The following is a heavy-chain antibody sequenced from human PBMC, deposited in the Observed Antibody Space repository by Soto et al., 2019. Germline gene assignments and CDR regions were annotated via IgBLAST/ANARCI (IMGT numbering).Heavy chain of an antibody. CDR2: IYYSGST. V-gene: IGHV4-59*01. D-gene: IGHD6-13*01. CDR1: GGSISSYY. J-gene: IGHJ1*01. CDR3: ARGYSSEYFQH. Sequence: PSETLSLTCTVSGGSISSYYWSWIRQPPGKGLEWIGYIYYSGSTNYNPSLKSRVTISVDTSKNQFSLKLSSVTAADTAVYYCARGYSSEYFQHWGQGTLVTVSS.